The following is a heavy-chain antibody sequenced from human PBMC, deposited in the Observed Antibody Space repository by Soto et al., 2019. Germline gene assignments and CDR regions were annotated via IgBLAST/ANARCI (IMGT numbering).Heavy chain of an antibody. Sequence: GGSLRLSCAASGFTFSSYGMHWVRQAPGKGLEWVAVIWYDGSNKYYADSVKGRFTISRDNSKNTLYLQMNSLRAEDTAVYYCAREFFSSCYYNHCYLDFWAKGT. D-gene: IGHD3-3*01. CDR2: IWYDGSNK. J-gene: IGHJ6*03. CDR3: AREFFSSCYYNHCYLDF. CDR1: GFTFSSYG. V-gene: IGHV3-33*01.